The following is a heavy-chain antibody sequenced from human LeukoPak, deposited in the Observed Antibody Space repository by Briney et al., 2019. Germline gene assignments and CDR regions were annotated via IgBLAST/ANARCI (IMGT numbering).Heavy chain of an antibody. V-gene: IGHV4-34*01. J-gene: IGHJ4*02. Sequence: PSETLSLTCGVSGGSFSGYYWSWMRQSPGKGLEWIGEINESGSTDYNPSLMSRVTISVDTSKNQFSLKLSSVTAADTAVYYCARVAGIVGATTPDYWGQGTLVTVSS. CDR1: GGSFSGYY. CDR2: INESGST. CDR3: ARVAGIVGATTPDY. D-gene: IGHD1-26*01.